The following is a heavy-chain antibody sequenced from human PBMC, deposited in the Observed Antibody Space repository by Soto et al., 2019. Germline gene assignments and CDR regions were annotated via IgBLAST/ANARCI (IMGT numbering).Heavy chain of an antibody. V-gene: IGHV1-3*05. CDR1: GYTFTSYA. CDR2: INVGNGNT. J-gene: IGHJ6*02. CDR3: ARHYGMDV. Sequence: QVQLVQSGAEEKKPGASVKVSCKASGYTFTSYAMHWVRQAPGQRLEWMGWINVGNGNTKYSQKFQGRVTITRDTSASTAYMELSSLSSEDTAVYYCARHYGMDVWGQGTTVTVSS.